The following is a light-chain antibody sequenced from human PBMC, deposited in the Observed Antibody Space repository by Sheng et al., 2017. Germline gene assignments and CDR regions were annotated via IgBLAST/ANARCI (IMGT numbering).Light chain of an antibody. Sequence: QSALTQPASVSGSPGQSITISCTGTTTDVGNFNFVSWFQHFPGKVPNLLIFDVRQRASGVSNRFSGSKSANTASLTISGLQAEDEADYYCSSYISSSTLVVFGGGTKLTVL. CDR2: DVR. CDR3: SSYISSSTLVV. J-gene: IGLJ2*01. V-gene: IGLV2-14*03. CDR1: TTDVGNFNF.